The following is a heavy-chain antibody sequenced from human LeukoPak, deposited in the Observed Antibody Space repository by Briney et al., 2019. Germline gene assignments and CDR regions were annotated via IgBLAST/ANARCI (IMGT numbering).Heavy chain of an antibody. Sequence: GGSLRLSCAASGVTFSCCAIHWVRQAPGRGLEWVAVISSDENTKFYADSVKGRFTVYRDNSKKTVWLQMNSLRAEDTAVYYCAKKGGSSGRYDYLDYWGQGTLVTVSS. CDR1: GVTFSCCA. V-gene: IGHV3-30-3*02. CDR3: AKKGGSSGRYDYLDY. J-gene: IGHJ4*02. CDR2: ISSDENTK. D-gene: IGHD6-19*01.